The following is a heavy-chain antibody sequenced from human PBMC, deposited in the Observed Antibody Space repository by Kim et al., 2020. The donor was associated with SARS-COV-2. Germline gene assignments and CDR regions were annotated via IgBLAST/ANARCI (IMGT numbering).Heavy chain of an antibody. V-gene: IGHV1-2*02. Sequence: GGKKYPQKFRGRVTLPRDTSISTAYIELSRLRSDDTAVYYCARGDNGMDVWGQGTAVTVSS. D-gene: IGHD3-16*01. CDR2: GGK. CDR3: ARGDNGMDV. J-gene: IGHJ6*02.